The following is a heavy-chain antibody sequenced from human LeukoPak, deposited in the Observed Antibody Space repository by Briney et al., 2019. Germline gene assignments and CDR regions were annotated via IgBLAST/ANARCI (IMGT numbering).Heavy chain of an antibody. CDR1: GLTVSRNY. Sequence: AGGSLRLSCAASGLTVSRNYMSWVRQAPGKGLEWVSVIYSGGSTYYADSVKGRFTISRDYSKNTLDLQMNSLRADDTAVYYCARARNSNFRYFDYWGQGTLVTLSS. CDR3: ARARNSNFRYFDY. J-gene: IGHJ4*02. CDR2: IYSGGST. V-gene: IGHV3-53*01. D-gene: IGHD2/OR15-2a*01.